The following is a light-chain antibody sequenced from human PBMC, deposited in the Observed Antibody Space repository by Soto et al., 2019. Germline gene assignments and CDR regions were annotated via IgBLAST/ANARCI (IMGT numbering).Light chain of an antibody. CDR1: QSISSW. V-gene: IGKV1-5*01. J-gene: IGKJ3*01. Sequence: DIQMTQSPSTLSASVGDRVTITCRASQSISSWLAWYQQKPGKAPKLLISDASSLGSGVPSRFSGSGSGTEFTLTISRLQPDDFSTFYCQQYSSYPFTFGPGTKVDIK. CDR3: QQYSSYPFT. CDR2: DAS.